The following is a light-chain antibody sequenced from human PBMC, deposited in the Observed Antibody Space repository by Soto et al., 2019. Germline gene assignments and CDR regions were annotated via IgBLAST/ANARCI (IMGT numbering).Light chain of an antibody. Sequence: QSVLTQPASVSGSPGQSITISCTGTSSDVGSYNLVSWYQQHPGKAPKLMIYEGSKRPSGVSNRFSGSKSGNTASLTISGLQVEDEADYSCCSYAGSSTFVVFGGGTKLPVL. CDR2: EGS. CDR1: SSDVGSYNL. CDR3: CSYAGSSTFVV. J-gene: IGLJ2*01. V-gene: IGLV2-23*03.